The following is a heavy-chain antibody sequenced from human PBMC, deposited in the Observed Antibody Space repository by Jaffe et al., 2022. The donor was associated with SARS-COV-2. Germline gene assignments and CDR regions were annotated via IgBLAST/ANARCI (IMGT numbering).Heavy chain of an antibody. J-gene: IGHJ6*03. V-gene: IGHV1-8*01. CDR2: MNPNSGNT. Sequence: QVQLVQSGAEAKKPGASVKVSCKASGYTFTSYDINWVRQAPGQGLEWMGWMNPNSGNTGYAQRFQGRVTMTRKTSINTAYMELSSLTSEDTALYYCARAPDWGSGISYYYMDVWGKGTTVTVSS. CDR3: ARAPDWGSGISYYYMDV. D-gene: IGHD7-27*01. CDR1: GYTFTSYD.